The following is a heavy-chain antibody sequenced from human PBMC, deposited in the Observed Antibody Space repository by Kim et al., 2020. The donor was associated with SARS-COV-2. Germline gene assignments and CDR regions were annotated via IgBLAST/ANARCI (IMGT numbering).Heavy chain of an antibody. J-gene: IGHJ4*02. Sequence: YADSAKGRFTISRDNSKNTVFVQMNSLRAEDTAMYYCARDCGEDYNSIDYWGQGTLVIVSS. D-gene: IGHD2-21*01. CDR3: ARDCGEDYNSIDY. V-gene: IGHV3-30*01.